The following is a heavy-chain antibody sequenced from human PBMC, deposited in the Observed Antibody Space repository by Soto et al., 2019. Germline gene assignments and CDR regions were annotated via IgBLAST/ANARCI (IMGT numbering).Heavy chain of an antibody. CDR1: GFTFSSYD. CDR2: IGTAGDT. Sequence: LRLSCAASGFTFSSYDMHWVRQATGKGLEWVSAIGTAGDTYYPGSVKGRFTISRENAKNSLYLQMNSLRAGDTAVYYCARDLRVDYYYYGMDVWGQGTTVTVSS. V-gene: IGHV3-13*01. J-gene: IGHJ6*02. CDR3: ARDLRVDYYYYGMDV. D-gene: IGHD3-9*01.